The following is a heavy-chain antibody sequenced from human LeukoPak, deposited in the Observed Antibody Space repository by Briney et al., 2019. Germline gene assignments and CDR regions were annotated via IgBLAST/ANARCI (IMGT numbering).Heavy chain of an antibody. J-gene: IGHJ4*02. D-gene: IGHD4-17*01. V-gene: IGHV3-48*01. CDR3: ARGYGDYRFDY. CDR1: GFTFSSYS. Sequence: GGSLRLSCAASGFTFSSYSMNWVRQAPGKGLEWVSYISSSSSTIYYADSVKGRSTISRDNAKNSLYLQMNSLRAEDTAVYYCARGYGDYRFDYWGQGTLVTVSS. CDR2: ISSSSSTI.